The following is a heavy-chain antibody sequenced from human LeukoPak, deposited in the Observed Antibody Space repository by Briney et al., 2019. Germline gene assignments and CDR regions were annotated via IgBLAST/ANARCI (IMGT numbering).Heavy chain of an antibody. D-gene: IGHD3-22*01. J-gene: IGHJ4*02. V-gene: IGHV4-59*12. CDR2: IYYSGST. Sequence: SETLSLTCSVSGDSISSYYWNWIRQPPGKGLEWIGNIYYSGSTNYNPSLKSRVTISVDTSKNQFSPKLSSVTAADTAVYYCARRAPPTYYYDSSGPRRWAGLVDYWGQGTLVTVSS. CDR1: GDSISSYY. CDR3: ARRAPPTYYYDSSGPRRWAGLVDY.